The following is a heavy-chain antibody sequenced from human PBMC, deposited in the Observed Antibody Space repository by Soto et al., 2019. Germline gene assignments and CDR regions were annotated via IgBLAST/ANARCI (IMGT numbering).Heavy chain of an antibody. CDR1: GFTFGDYA. D-gene: IGHD6-13*01. CDR3: SRVAAAGYHYYYYYGMDV. J-gene: IGHJ6*02. Sequence: GGSLRLSCTASGFTFGDYAMSWVRQAPGKGLEWVGFIRSKAYGGTTEYAASVKCRFTISRDDSKSIAYLQMNSLKTEDTAVYYCSRVAAAGYHYYYYYGMDVWGQGTTVTVSS. CDR2: IRSKAYGGTT. V-gene: IGHV3-49*04.